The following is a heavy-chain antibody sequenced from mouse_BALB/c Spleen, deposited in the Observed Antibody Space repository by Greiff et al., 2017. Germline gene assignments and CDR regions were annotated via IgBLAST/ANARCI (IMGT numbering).Heavy chain of an antibody. J-gene: IGHJ3*01. CDR3: ARSGNAY. V-gene: IGHV1-7*01. D-gene: IGHD1-3*01. CDR1: GYTFTSNW. Sequence: QVQLQQSGAELAKPGASVKMSCKASGYTFTSNWMHWVKQRPGQGLEWIGYINPSTGYTEYNQKFKDKATLTADKSSSTAYMQLSSLTSEDSAVYYCARSGNAYWGQGTLVTVSA. CDR2: INPSTGYT.